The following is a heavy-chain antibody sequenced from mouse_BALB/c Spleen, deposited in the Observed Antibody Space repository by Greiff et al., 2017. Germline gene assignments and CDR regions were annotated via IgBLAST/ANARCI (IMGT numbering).Heavy chain of an antibody. D-gene: IGHD1-2*01. V-gene: IGHV3-6*01. CDR2: ISYDGSN. CDR1: GFSITSGYF. Sequence: VQLKQSGPGLVKPSQSLSLTCSVTGFSITSGYFWNWIRQFPGNKLEWMGYISYDGSNNYNPSLKNRISITRDTSKNQFFLKLNSVTTEDTATYYGALTAYWYFDVWGEGTTVTVSA. J-gene: IGHJ1*01. CDR3: ALTAYWYFDV.